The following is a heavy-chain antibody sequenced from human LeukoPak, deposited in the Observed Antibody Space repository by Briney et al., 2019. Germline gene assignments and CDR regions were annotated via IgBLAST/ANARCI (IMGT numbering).Heavy chain of an antibody. D-gene: IGHD3-10*01. Sequence: PGGSLRLSCAASGFTFSSYAMSWVRQAPGKGLEWVSVISGSDVSTYYADSVKGRFTISRDNSKNTLYLQMNSLRAEDTAVYYCATPRMVRGVIISSDYWGQGTLVTVSS. CDR3: ATPRMVRGVIISSDY. J-gene: IGHJ4*02. V-gene: IGHV3-23*01. CDR1: GFTFSSYA. CDR2: ISGSDVST.